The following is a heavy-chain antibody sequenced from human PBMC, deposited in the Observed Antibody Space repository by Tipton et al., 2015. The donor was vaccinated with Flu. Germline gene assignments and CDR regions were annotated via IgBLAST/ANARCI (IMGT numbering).Heavy chain of an antibody. J-gene: IGHJ5*01. D-gene: IGHD4-11*01. CDR3: AGRDFSNYVSEPKNWFDS. Sequence: TLSLTCSVSGDSIGSPYFWGWIRQPPGKGLEWIGNVHQTGSPYYNPSLRSRVTIAVDRPKNQFSLRLASVTAADTAVYFCAGRDFSNYVSEPKNWFDSWGQGTLVTVSS. CDR1: GDSIGSPYF. V-gene: IGHV4-38-2*01. CDR2: VHQTGSP.